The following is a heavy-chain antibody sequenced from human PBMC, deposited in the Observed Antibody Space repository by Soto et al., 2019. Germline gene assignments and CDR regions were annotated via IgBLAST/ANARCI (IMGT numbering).Heavy chain of an antibody. D-gene: IGHD1-26*01. CDR2: IYYSGST. CDR1: GGSISSSNYY. CDR3: ATQEVGGSYVYTFDP. J-gene: IGHJ5*02. Sequence: QLQLQESGPGLVKPSETLSLTCTVSGGSISSSNYYWGWIRQPPGKGLEWIGSIYYSGSTYYNPSLKSRVPIPVDTSKNQFSLKLSSVTAADTAVYYCATQEVGGSYVYTFDPWGQGTLVTVSS. V-gene: IGHV4-39*01.